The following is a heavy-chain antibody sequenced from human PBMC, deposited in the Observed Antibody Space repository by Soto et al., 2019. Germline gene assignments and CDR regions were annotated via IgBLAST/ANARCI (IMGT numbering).Heavy chain of an antibody. CDR2: IIPIFGTA. Sequence: ASVKVSCKASGGTFSSYAISWVRQAPGQGLEWMGGIIPIFGTANYAQKFQGRVTITADKSTSTAYMELSSLRSEDTAVYHCARVGCSSTSCYHYYYYYGMDVWGQGTTVTVSS. J-gene: IGHJ6*02. V-gene: IGHV1-69*06. CDR3: ARVGCSSTSCYHYYYYYGMDV. D-gene: IGHD2-2*01. CDR1: GGTFSSYA.